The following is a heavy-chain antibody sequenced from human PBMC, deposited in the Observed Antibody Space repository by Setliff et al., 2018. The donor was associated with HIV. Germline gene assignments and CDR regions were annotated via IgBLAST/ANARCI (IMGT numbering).Heavy chain of an antibody. D-gene: IGHD3-10*02. J-gene: IGHJ4*02. V-gene: IGHV4-38-2*01. Sequence: LTCDVSGYSINNIHYWGWIRQPPGKGLECLGNIYDGGTTYHNPPLKGRVTISIDTSKAQFSLKLISVTAADTAVYYCVRRDVSFLFGQFDSWGQGILVTVSS. CDR3: VRRDVSFLFGQFDS. CDR1: GYSINNIHY. CDR2: IYDGGTT.